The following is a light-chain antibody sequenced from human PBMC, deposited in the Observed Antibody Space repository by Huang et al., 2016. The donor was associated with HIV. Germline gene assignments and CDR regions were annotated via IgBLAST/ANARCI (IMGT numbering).Light chain of an antibody. CDR1: QSSGIW. J-gene: IGKJ4*01. Sequence: DIHMTQSPSTLSASVGDRVTISCRASQSSGIWLAWYHQKPGKVPKLLIYKASTLETGVPSSFSGGGSGTEFTLTISNLQPEDIGTYYCQQYDSYPATFGGGTKVELK. CDR2: KAS. V-gene: IGKV1-5*03. CDR3: QQYDSYPAT.